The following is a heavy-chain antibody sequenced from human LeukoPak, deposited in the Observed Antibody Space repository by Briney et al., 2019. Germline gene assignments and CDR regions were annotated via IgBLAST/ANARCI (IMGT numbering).Heavy chain of an antibody. CDR1: GGSISSSNYY. Sequence: SETLSLTCTVSGGSISSSNYYWGWIRQPPGKGLEWIGCIYFSGSTYYNPSLKSRVTISVDTSKNQFSLKLTSVTAADTAVYYCARLENWAFDFWGQGTLITVSS. CDR3: ARLENWAFDF. J-gene: IGHJ4*02. CDR2: IYFSGST. D-gene: IGHD7-27*01. V-gene: IGHV4-39*01.